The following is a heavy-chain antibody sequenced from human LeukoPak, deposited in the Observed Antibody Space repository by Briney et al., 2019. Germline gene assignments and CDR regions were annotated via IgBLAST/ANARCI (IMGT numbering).Heavy chain of an antibody. CDR2: ISSSGSTI. V-gene: IGHV3-11*01. D-gene: IGHD6-13*01. Sequence: PGGSLRLSCAASGFTFSDYYMSWIRQAPGKGLEWVSYISSSGSTIYYADSVKGLFTISRDNARNSLYLQMDSLRAEDTAIYYCARDRYSTTCFDYWGQGTLVTVSS. J-gene: IGHJ4*02. CDR1: GFTFSDYY. CDR3: ARDRYSTTCFDY.